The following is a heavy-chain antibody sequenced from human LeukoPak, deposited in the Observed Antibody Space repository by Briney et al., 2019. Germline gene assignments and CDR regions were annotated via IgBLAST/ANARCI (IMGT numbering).Heavy chain of an antibody. Sequence: GGSLRLSCAASGFTFSSYEMNWVRQAPGKGLEWVSYISSSGGTIYYADSVKGRFTISRDNAKNSLYLQMNSLRAEDTAVYYCARHRQRLVWPARAWFDPWGQGTLVTVSS. V-gene: IGHV3-48*03. CDR1: GFTFSSYE. CDR3: ARHRQRLVWPARAWFDP. D-gene: IGHD6-13*01. CDR2: ISSSGGTI. J-gene: IGHJ5*02.